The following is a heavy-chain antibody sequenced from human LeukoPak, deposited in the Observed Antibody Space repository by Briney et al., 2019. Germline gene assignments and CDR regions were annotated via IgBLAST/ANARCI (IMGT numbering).Heavy chain of an antibody. J-gene: IGHJ4*02. CDR1: GGSFSGYY. CDR2: INHSGST. V-gene: IGHV4-34*01. D-gene: IGHD3-22*01. Sequence: QSSETLSLTCAVYGGSFSGYYWSWIRQPPGKGLEWIGEINHSGSTNYNPSLKSRVTISVDTSKNQFSLKLSSVTAADTAVYYCARGRDYYDSSGYYAPFDYWGQGTLVTVSS. CDR3: ARGRDYYDSSGYYAPFDY.